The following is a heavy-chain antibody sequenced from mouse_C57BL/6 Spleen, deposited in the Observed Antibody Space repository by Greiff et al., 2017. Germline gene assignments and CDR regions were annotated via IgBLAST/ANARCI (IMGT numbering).Heavy chain of an antibody. CDR3: ARGIKDYYCSSSDY. CDR2: IDPSDSYT. Sequence: QVQLQQPGAELVRPGTSVKLSCKASGYTFTSYWMPWVKQRPGQGLEWIGVIDPSDSYTNYNQKFKGKATLTVDTSSSTAYMQRSGLTSDDSAVYYCARGIKDYYCSSSDYWRQGTTLTVYS. V-gene: IGHV1-59*01. D-gene: IGHD1-1*01. CDR1: GYTFTSYW. J-gene: IGHJ2*01.